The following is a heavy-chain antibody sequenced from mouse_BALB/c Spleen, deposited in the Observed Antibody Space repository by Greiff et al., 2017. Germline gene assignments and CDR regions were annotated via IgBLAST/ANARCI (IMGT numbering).Heavy chain of an antibody. J-gene: IGHJ4*01. V-gene: IGHV14-3*02. Sequence: EVQRVESGAELVKPGASVKLSCTASGFNIKDTYMHWVKQRPEQGLEWIGRIDPANGNTKYDPKFQGKASITADTSSNTAYLQLSSLTSEDTAVYYCARGDGSSPYAMDYWGQGTSVTVSS. CDR1: GFNIKDTY. CDR2: IDPANGNT. D-gene: IGHD1-1*01. CDR3: ARGDGSSPYAMDY.